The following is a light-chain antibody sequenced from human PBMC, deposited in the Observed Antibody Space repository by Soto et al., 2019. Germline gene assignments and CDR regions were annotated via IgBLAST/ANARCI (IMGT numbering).Light chain of an antibody. CDR1: QSISRW. CDR3: QQYDSYSPALT. Sequence: DIQMTQSPSTLSASIGDRVSITCRASQSISRWLAWYQQKPGKAPNLLIYDASSLERGVPSRFSGSGSGTEFTLTISSLQPDDFATYYCQQYDSYSPALTFGGGTKVDIK. J-gene: IGKJ4*01. CDR2: DAS. V-gene: IGKV1-5*01.